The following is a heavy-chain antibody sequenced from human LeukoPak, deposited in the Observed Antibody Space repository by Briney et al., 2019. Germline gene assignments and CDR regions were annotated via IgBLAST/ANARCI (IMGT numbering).Heavy chain of an antibody. D-gene: IGHD2-15*01. J-gene: IGHJ4*02. Sequence: SETLSLTCTVSGGSISSSSYYWGWIRQPPGRAREGIGSIYYSGSPYYNPSRKSRVPTSVDTSMNQFSLELSPVTAWGHGVFLCARDRGVSSGGRQNDYWGQGTLVTVSS. CDR2: IYYSGSP. CDR1: GGSISSSSYY. CDR3: ARDRGVSSGGRQNDY. V-gene: IGHV4-39*07.